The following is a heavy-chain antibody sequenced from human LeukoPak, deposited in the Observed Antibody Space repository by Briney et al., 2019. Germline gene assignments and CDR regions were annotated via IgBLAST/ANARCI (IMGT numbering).Heavy chain of an antibody. CDR2: ISGIGDTL. CDR1: GFSFSINA. Sequence: GGSLRLSCVASGFSFSINAMIWVRQAPGKGLEWVSGISGIGDTLFYSDPVKGRITISRDNSKNTLYLQMNSLRAEDTAVYYCAKVQGSSWYDIFGLDVWGQGTTVTVSS. V-gene: IGHV3-23*01. D-gene: IGHD6-13*01. J-gene: IGHJ6*02. CDR3: AKVQGSSWYDIFGLDV.